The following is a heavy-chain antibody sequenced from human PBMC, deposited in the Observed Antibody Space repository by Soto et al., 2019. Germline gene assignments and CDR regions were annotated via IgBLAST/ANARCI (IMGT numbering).Heavy chain of an antibody. D-gene: IGHD1-1*01. J-gene: IGHJ4*02. Sequence: ASVKVSCKASGYTFSDHDINWVRQASGQGPEWLGWMNPNSGDTGYAQNFQGRVTMTRDTSKRTAYMELSSLRSEDMAVYYCARVGGNWNDDYFDYWGQGTLVTVSS. CDR3: ARVGGNWNDDYFDY. V-gene: IGHV1-8*01. CDR1: GYTFSDHD. CDR2: MNPNSGDT.